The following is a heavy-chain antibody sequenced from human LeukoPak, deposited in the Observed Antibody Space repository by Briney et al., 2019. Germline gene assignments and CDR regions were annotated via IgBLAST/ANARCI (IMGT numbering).Heavy chain of an antibody. V-gene: IGHV3-30*02. CDR2: IRFDGTII. J-gene: IGHJ4*02. Sequence: GGSLRLSCAASAFSFSNYGMHWIRQAPGKELEWVTFIRFDGTIIYYADSVKGRFTISRDNSKNTVYLQMKSLRPEDTAVYYCAKDPTGVTGDYFPYWGQGTLVTVSS. CDR3: AKDPTGVTGDYFPY. D-gene: IGHD4-17*01. CDR1: AFSFSNYG.